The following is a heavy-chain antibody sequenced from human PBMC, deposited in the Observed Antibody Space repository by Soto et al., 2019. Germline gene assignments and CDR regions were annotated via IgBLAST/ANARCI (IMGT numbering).Heavy chain of an antibody. J-gene: IGHJ4*02. V-gene: IGHV4-30-2*01. D-gene: IGHD2-8*02. CDR1: GGSISSGGYS. Sequence: SETLSLTCAVSGGSISSGGYSWIWIRQPPGKGLEWIGYIYHSGSTYYNPSLKSRVTISVDRSKNQFSLKLTSVTAADTAVYYCAREKITGLFDYWGQGTLVTV. CDR2: IYHSGST. CDR3: AREKITGLFDY.